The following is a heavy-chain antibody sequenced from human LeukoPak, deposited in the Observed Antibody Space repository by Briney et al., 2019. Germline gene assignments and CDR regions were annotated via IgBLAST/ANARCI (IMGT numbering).Heavy chain of an antibody. J-gene: IGHJ4*02. Sequence: ASETLSLTCTVSGGSISSYYWSWIRQPPGKGLEWIGYIYYSGSTNYNPSLKSRVTISVDTSKNQFSLKLSSVTAADTAVYYCARVAYCTKGVCMNFDLWGQGTLVTVSS. CDR1: GGSISSYY. CDR3: ARVAYCTKGVCMNFDL. D-gene: IGHD2-8*01. CDR2: IYYSGST. V-gene: IGHV4-59*01.